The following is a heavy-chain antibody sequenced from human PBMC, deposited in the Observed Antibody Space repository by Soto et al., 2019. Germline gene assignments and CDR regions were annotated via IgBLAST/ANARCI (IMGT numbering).Heavy chain of an antibody. CDR1: GGSISSGGYY. CDR3: ARAVVVVAATHYYYYGMDV. V-gene: IGHV4-31*03. D-gene: IGHD2-15*01. CDR2: IYYSGST. J-gene: IGHJ6*02. Sequence: TLSLTCTVSGGSISSGGYYWSWIRQHPGKGLERIGYIYYSGSTYYNPSLKSRVTISVDTSKNQFSLKLSSVTAADTAVYYCARAVVVVAATHYYYYGMDVWGQGTTVTVSS.